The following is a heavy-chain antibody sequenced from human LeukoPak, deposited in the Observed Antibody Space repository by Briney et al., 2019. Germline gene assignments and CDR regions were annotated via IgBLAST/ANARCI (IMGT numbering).Heavy chain of an antibody. Sequence: GESLKISCKGSGYSFTSYWIGWVRQMPGKGLEWMGIIHPDDSDSRYSPSFQGQVSFSADKSINTAYLQWSSLKASDTAMYYCARCVEMATNADYWGQGTLVTVSS. D-gene: IGHD5-24*01. CDR2: IHPDDSDS. V-gene: IGHV5-51*01. CDR3: ARCVEMATNADY. J-gene: IGHJ4*02. CDR1: GYSFTSYW.